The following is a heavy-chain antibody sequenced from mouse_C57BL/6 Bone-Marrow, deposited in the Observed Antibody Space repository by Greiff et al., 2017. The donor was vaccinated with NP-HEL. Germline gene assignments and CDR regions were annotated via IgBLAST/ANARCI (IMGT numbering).Heavy chain of an antibody. CDR1: GFSLTSYG. V-gene: IGHV2-2*01. Sequence: VKLVESGPGLVQPSQSLSITCTVSGFSLTSYGVHWVRQSPGKGLEWLGVIWSGGSTDYNAAFISRLSISKDNSKSQVFFQMNSLQADDTAIYYCARNEGKLPYYYAMDYWGQGTSVTVSS. D-gene: IGHD1-1*01. CDR3: ARNEGKLPYYYAMDY. J-gene: IGHJ4*01. CDR2: IWSGGST.